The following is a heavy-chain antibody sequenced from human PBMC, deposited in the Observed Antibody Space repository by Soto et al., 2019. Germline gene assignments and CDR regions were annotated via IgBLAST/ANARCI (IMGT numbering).Heavy chain of an antibody. CDR3: ARVGTCTNGLCYSHCHYYYYMIV. CDR2: INPSGGST. V-gene: IGHV1-46*01. D-gene: IGHD2-8*01. Sequence: ASVKVSCKASGYTFTSYYMHWVRQAPGQGLEWMGIINPSGGSTSYAQKFQGRVTMTTDTSTSTAYMELRSLRSDDTAVYYCARVGTCTNGLCYSHCHYYYYMIVWAKGYTVIVSS. CDR1: GYTFTSYY. J-gene: IGHJ6*03.